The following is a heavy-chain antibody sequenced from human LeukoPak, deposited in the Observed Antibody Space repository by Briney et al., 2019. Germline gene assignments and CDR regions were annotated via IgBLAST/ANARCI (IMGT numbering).Heavy chain of an antibody. D-gene: IGHD2-8*01. CDR1: GSSFSNYW. J-gene: IGHJ4*02. Sequence: GGSLRLSCAASGSSFSNYWMSWVRQAPGKGLEWVANIKQDGSEKYYVDSVKGRFTISRDNAKNSLYLQMDSLRAEDTAVYYCARDDCTNGVCCFDYWGQGTLVTVSS. CDR2: IKQDGSEK. V-gene: IGHV3-7*01. CDR3: ARDDCTNGVCCFDY.